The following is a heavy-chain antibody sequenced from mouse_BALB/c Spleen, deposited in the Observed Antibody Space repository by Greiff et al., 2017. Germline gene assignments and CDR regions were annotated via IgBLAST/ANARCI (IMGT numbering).Heavy chain of an antibody. CDR1: GFSLTGYG. CDR3: ARDARDGYSYAMDY. J-gene: IGHJ4*01. Sequence: QVQLKESGPGLVAPSQSLSITCTVSGFSLTGYGVNWVRQPPGKGLEWLGMIWGDGSTDYNSALKSRLSISNDNSKSQVFLEMNSLQTDDTARYYCARDARDGYSYAMDYWGQGTAVTVSS. V-gene: IGHV2-6-7*01. D-gene: IGHD2-3*01. CDR2: IWGDGST.